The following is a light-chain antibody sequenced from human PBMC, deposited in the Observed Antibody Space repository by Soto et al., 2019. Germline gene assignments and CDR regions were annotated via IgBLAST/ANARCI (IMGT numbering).Light chain of an antibody. CDR3: QQYYSTPLP. Sequence: DIVMTQSPDSLAVSLGERATINCKSSQSVLYSSNNKNYLAWYQQKPGQPPKLLIYWASTRESGVPDRFSGSGSCTDFTLTISSLQAEDVAVYYCQQYYSTPLPFGGGTKVEIK. V-gene: IGKV4-1*01. J-gene: IGKJ4*01. CDR2: WAS. CDR1: QSVLYSSNNKNY.